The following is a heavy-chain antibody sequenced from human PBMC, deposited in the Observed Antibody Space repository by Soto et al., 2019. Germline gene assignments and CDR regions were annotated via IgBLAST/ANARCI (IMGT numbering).Heavy chain of an antibody. V-gene: IGHV1-18*01. CDR1: GYTFTSYG. D-gene: IGHD6-13*01. Sequence: ASVKVSCKASGYTFTSYGISWVRQAPGQGLEWMGWISAYNGNTNYAQNLQGRVTVTTDTSTSTAYMELRSLRSDDTAVYFSAKDSIAATTTLDYWGQGTLVTVSS. J-gene: IGHJ4*02. CDR3: AKDSIAATTTLDY. CDR2: ISAYNGNT.